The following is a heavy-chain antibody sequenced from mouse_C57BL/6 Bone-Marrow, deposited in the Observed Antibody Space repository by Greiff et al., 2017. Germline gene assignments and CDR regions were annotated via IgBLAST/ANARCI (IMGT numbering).Heavy chain of an antibody. D-gene: IGHD1-1*01. CDR2: ISYDGSN. Sequence: EVKLMESGPGLVKPSQSLSLTCSVTGYSITSGYYWNWIRQFPGNKLEWMGYISYDGSNNYNPSLKNRISITRDTSKNQFFLKLNSVTTEDTATYYCARDYYGSSYAFAYWGQGTLVTVSA. CDR3: ARDYYGSSYAFAY. V-gene: IGHV3-6*01. J-gene: IGHJ3*01. CDR1: GYSITSGYY.